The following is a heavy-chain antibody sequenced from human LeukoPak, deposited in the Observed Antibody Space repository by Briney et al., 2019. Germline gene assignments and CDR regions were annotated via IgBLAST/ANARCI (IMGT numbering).Heavy chain of an antibody. CDR3: ARTYCGGDCYSVDYYYYGMDV. V-gene: IGHV1-46*01. J-gene: IGHJ6*02. CDR1: GYTFTSYY. Sequence: ASVKVSCKASGYTFTSYYMHWVRQAPGQGLEWMGIINPSGGSTSYAQKFQGRVTMTRDTSTSTVYMELSSLRSEDTAVYYCARTYCGGDCYSVDYYYYGMDVWGQGTTVTDSS. CDR2: INPSGGST. D-gene: IGHD2-21*02.